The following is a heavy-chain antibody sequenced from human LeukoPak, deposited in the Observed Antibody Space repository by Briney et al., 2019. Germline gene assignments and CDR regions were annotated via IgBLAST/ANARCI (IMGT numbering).Heavy chain of an antibody. CDR2: ISHDGSNK. CDR1: GFTFSSYG. D-gene: IGHD4-17*01. J-gene: IGHJ4*02. Sequence: GGSLRLSCAASGFTFSSYGMHWVRQAPGKGLEWVAVISHDGSNKYYADSVKGRFTISRDNSKNTLYLQMNSLRAEGTAVYYCAKGDYGDYLTPFDYWGQGTLVTVSS. V-gene: IGHV3-30*18. CDR3: AKGDYGDYLTPFDY.